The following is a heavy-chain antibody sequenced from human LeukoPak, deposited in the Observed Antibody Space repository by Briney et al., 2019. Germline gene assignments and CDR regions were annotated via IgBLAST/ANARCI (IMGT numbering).Heavy chain of an antibody. CDR2: ISSSSSYI. CDR3: AIGPAYSSGWNGGY. J-gene: IGHJ4*02. V-gene: IGHV3-21*01. D-gene: IGHD6-19*01. CDR1: GFTFSSYS. Sequence: PGGSLRLSCAASGFTFSSYSMNWVRQAPGKGLEWVSSISSSSSYIYYADSVKGRFTISRDNAKNSLYLQMNSLRAEDTAVYYCAIGPAYSSGWNGGYWGQGTLVTVSS.